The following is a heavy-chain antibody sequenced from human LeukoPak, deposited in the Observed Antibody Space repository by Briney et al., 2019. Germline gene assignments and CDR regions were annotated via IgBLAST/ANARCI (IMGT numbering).Heavy chain of an antibody. CDR1: GYSISSGYY. CDR2: IYHSGST. CDR3: ARARLSGWPLYYYYYYMDV. D-gene: IGHD6-19*01. J-gene: IGHJ6*03. Sequence: PSETLSLTCTVSGYSISSGYYWGWIRQPPGKGLEWIGSIYHSGSTYYNPSLKSRVTISVDTSKNQFSLKLSSVTAADTAVYYCARARLSGWPLYYYYYYMDVWGKGTTVTVSS. V-gene: IGHV4-38-2*02.